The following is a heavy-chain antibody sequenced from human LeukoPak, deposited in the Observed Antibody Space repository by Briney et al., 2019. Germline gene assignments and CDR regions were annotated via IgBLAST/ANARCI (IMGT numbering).Heavy chain of an antibody. CDR3: ARGGPSRGLIIYDALDI. J-gene: IGHJ3*02. D-gene: IGHD3-10*01. CDR2: IYHSGST. V-gene: IGHV4-4*02. Sequence: SETLSLTCAVSGGSISSSNWWSWVRQPPGKGLEWIGEIYHSGSTNYNPSLKSRVTISVDKSKNQFSLKLSSVTAADTAVYYCARGGPSRGLIIYDALDIWGQGTVVTVSS. CDR1: GGSISSSNW.